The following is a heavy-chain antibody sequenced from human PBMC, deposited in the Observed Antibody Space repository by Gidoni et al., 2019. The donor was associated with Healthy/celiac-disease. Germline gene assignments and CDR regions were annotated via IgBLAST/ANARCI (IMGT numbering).Heavy chain of an antibody. D-gene: IGHD5-12*01. Sequence: EVQLLESGGGLVQPGGSLSLSCAASGFTFSSYAMSWVRQAPGKGLEWVSAIRGSGGSTYYADSVKGRFTISRDNSKNTLYLQMNSLRAEDTAVYYCAKEGGGATTFDYWGQGTLVTVSS. J-gene: IGHJ4*02. V-gene: IGHV3-23*01. CDR2: IRGSGGST. CDR3: AKEGGGATTFDY. CDR1: GFTFSSYA.